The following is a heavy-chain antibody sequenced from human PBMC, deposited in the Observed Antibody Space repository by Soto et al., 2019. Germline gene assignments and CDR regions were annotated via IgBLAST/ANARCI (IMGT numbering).Heavy chain of an antibody. V-gene: IGHV3-30*18. D-gene: IGHD3-3*02. Sequence: QVQLVESGGGVVQPGRSLRLSCSASGFTFSNYGMHWVRQAPGKGLEWVAVISYDGSEKYYADSVRGRFTISRDNSKNTLYLQMNSLTAEDTAVYYCAKDDWGSSSIGGVDSWGQGTLVTVSS. CDR3: AKDDWGSSSIGGVDS. J-gene: IGHJ4*02. CDR1: GFTFSNYG. CDR2: ISYDGSEK.